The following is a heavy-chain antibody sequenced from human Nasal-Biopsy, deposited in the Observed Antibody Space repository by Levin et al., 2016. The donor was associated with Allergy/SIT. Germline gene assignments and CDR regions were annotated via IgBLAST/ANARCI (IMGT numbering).Heavy chain of an antibody. D-gene: IGHD1-1*01. CDR2: ISGSGGST. CDR3: AKDRARNDGVGKLPFDY. Sequence: GGSLRLSCAASGFTFSSYAMSWVRQAPGKGLEWVSTISGSGGSTYYADSVKGRFTISRDNSKNTLYLQMNSLRADDTAVYYCAKDRARNDGVGKLPFDYWGQGTLVTVSS. J-gene: IGHJ4*02. V-gene: IGHV3-23*01. CDR1: GFTFSSYA.